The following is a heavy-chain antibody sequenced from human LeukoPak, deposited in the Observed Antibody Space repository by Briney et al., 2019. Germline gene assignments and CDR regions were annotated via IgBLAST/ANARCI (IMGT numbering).Heavy chain of an antibody. D-gene: IGHD5-12*01. CDR1: GGSISSSSYY. J-gene: IGHJ4*02. Sequence: SETLSLTCTVSGGSISSSSYYWGWIRQPPGKGLEWIGSIYYSGSTYYNPSLKSRVTISVDTSKNQFSLKLSSVTAADTAVYYCASGGRVATILGPLGYWGQGTLVTVSS. CDR3: ASGGRVATILGPLGY. CDR2: IYYSGST. V-gene: IGHV4-39*07.